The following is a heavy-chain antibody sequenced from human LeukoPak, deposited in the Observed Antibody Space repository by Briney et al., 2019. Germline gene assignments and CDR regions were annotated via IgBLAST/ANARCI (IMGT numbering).Heavy chain of an antibody. Sequence: SETLSLTCIVSGFSITSNDYWGWIRQPPGKGLEWIGTLYHSGSTYYNNPSLKSRVTMSIDMSKNQFSLKLSSVTAADTAVYYCARDSANWFDPWGQGTLVTVSS. CDR2: LYHSGST. V-gene: IGHV4-38-2*02. J-gene: IGHJ5*02. CDR3: ARDSANWFDP. CDR1: GFSITSNDY.